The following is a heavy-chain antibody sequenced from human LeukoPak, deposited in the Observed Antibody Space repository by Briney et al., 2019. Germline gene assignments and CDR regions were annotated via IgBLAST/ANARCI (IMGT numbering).Heavy chain of an antibody. CDR1: GGTFSSYA. CDR3: ARDSSWAVATIVATFDY. V-gene: IGHV1-69*04. Sequence: SVKVSCKASGGTFSSYAISWVRQAPGQGLEWMGRIIPILGIANYAQKFQGRVTITADKSTSTAYMELSSLRSEDTAVYYCARDSSWAVATIVATFDYWGQGTLVTVSS. D-gene: IGHD5-12*01. J-gene: IGHJ4*02. CDR2: IIPILGIA.